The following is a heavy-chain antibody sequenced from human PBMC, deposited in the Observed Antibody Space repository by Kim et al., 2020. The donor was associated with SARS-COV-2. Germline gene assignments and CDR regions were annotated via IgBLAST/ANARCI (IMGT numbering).Heavy chain of an antibody. Sequence: GGSLRLSCAASGFTFSSYSMNWVRQAPGKGLEWVSSISSSSSYIYYADSVKGRFTISRDNAKNSLYLQMNSLRAEDTAVYYCARATDRWLQFGRRFDYWGQGTLVTVSS. CDR2: ISSSSSYI. D-gene: IGHD5-12*01. V-gene: IGHV3-21*01. CDR1: GFTFSSYS. CDR3: ARATDRWLQFGRRFDY. J-gene: IGHJ4*02.